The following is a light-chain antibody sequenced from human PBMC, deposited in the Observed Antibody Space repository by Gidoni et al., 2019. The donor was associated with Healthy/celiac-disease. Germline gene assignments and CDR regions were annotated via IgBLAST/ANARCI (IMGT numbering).Light chain of an antibody. CDR1: QSISSSY. J-gene: IGKJ1*01. CDR2: GAS. V-gene: IGKV3-20*01. CDR3: QQYGSSPLT. Sequence: EIALTQSPGTLSLSPGASATLSCRASQSISSSYLDWYQQKPGQAPRLLIYGASSRATGIPDRCSGSGSGTDFTLTISRLDAEDFAVYYCQQYGSSPLTFGQGTKVEIK.